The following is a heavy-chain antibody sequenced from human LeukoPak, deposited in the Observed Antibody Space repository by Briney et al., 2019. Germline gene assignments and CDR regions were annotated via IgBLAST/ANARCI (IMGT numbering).Heavy chain of an antibody. J-gene: IGHJ5*02. Sequence: ASVKVSCKAPGYTFTGYYMHWVRQAPGQGLEWMGWINPNSGGTNYAQKFQGRVTMTRDTSISTAYMELSRLRSDDTAVYYCARDRIGRFGELLNWFDPWGQGTLVTVSS. CDR3: ARDRIGRFGELLNWFDP. CDR2: INPNSGGT. V-gene: IGHV1-2*02. D-gene: IGHD3-10*01. CDR1: GYTFTGYY.